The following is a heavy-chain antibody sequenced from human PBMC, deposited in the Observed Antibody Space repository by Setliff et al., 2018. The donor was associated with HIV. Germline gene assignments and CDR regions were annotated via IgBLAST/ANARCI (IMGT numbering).Heavy chain of an antibody. CDR2: INPSGGST. CDR3: AREGLIWFGELSLDDAFDI. Sequence: ASVKVSCKASGYTFTSYYLHWVRQAPGQGLEWMGIINPSGGSTTYAQKFQGRVTMTRDTSASTVYMELSSLRSEDTAVYYCAREGLIWFGELSLDDAFDIWGQGTMVTVSS. CDR1: GYTFTSYY. V-gene: IGHV1-46*01. D-gene: IGHD3-10*01. J-gene: IGHJ3*02.